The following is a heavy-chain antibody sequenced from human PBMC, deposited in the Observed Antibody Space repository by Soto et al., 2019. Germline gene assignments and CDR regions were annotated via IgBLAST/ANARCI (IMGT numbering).Heavy chain of an antibody. J-gene: IGHJ4*02. V-gene: IGHV4-61*01. CDR1: GGSVSSGSYY. CDR2: IYYSGST. Sequence: SETLSLTCTVSGGSVSSGSYYWSWIRQPPGKGLEWIGYIYYSGSTNYNPSLKSRVTMSVDTSKNQFSLKLSSVAAADTAVYYCARDFYFAYWGQGTLVTVSS. CDR3: ARDFYFAY.